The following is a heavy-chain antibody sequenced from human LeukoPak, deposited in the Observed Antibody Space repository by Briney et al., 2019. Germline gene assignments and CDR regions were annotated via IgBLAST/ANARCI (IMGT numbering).Heavy chain of an antibody. V-gene: IGHV3-30*18. J-gene: IGHJ4*02. CDR2: ISYDGSNK. D-gene: IGHD3-3*01. CDR3: AKDEATHYDFWSGMSYFDY. CDR1: GFTFSVYW. Sequence: QTGGSLRLSCAASGFTFSVYWMYWVRQAPGKGLEWVAVISYDGSNKYYADSVKGRFTISRDNSKNTLYLQMNSLRAEDTAVYYCAKDEATHYDFWSGMSYFDYWGQGTLVTVSS.